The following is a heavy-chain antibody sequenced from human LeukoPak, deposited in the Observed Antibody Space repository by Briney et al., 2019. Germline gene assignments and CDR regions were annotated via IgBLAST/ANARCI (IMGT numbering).Heavy chain of an antibody. Sequence: GESLKISCKGSGYSFTSYWIGWVRQMPGKGLEWMGIIYPGDSDTRYSPSFQGQVTISADKSISTAYLQWSSLKASDTAMYYCARRRDGVGATGWYFDYWGQGTLSPSPQ. CDR3: ARRRDGVGATGWYFDY. CDR1: GYSFTSYW. V-gene: IGHV5-51*01. J-gene: IGHJ4*02. D-gene: IGHD1-26*01. CDR2: IYPGDSDT.